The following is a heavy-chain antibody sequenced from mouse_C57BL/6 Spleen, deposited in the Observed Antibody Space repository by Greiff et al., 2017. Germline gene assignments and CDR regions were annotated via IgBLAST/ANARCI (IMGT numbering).Heavy chain of an antibody. CDR1: GFSFNTYA. CDR3: VRRRDYYGSSYDWYFDV. Sequence: EVKLVESGGGLVQPKGSLKLSCAASGFSFNTYAMHWVRQAPGKGLEWVARISSKSNNYATYYADSVKDRFTISRDDSESMLYLQMNNVNTEDTAMYYGVRRRDYYGSSYDWYFDVWGTGTTVTVSS. CDR2: ISSKSNNYAT. J-gene: IGHJ1*03. V-gene: IGHV10-1*01. D-gene: IGHD1-1*01.